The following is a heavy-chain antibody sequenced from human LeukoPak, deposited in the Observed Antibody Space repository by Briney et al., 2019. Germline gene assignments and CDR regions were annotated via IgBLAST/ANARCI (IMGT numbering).Heavy chain of an antibody. V-gene: IGHV1-8*01. Sequence: ASVKVSCKASGHTFTSYDIDWVRQATGQGLEWMGWMNPNSGNTGYAQKFQGRVTMTRNTSISTAYMELSSLRSEDTAVYYCARRRLSSRGVGYNWFGPWGQGTLVTVSS. D-gene: IGHD6-13*01. CDR3: ARRRLSSRGVGYNWFGP. CDR2: MNPNSGNT. CDR1: GHTFTSYD. J-gene: IGHJ5*02.